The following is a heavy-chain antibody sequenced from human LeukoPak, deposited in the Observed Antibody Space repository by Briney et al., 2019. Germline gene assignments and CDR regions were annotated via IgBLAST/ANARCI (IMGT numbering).Heavy chain of an antibody. D-gene: IGHD6-13*01. CDR1: GGSISSSSYY. CDR2: IYYSGST. V-gene: IGHV4-39*01. Sequence: SETLSLTCTVSGGSISSSSYYWGWIRQPPGKGLEWIGSIYYSGSTYYNPSLKSRVTISVDTSKNQFSLKLSSVTAADTAVYYCARIIAAAGRNLFFDYWGQGTLVTVSS. J-gene: IGHJ4*02. CDR3: ARIIAAAGRNLFFDY.